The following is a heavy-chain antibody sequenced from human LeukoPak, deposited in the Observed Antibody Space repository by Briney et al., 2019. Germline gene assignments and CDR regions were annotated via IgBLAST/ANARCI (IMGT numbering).Heavy chain of an antibody. CDR3: ARDLTTVTKGLDV. V-gene: IGHV4-59*01. CDR1: AGSFSDFH. Sequence: SETLSLTCSVSAGSFSDFHWGWIRQTPGKGLEWIGDVHSSGSTNYNPSLKSRLTMSVDTSKNQFFLKLNSVTAADTAVDYCARDLTTVTKGLDVWGQGTTISVSS. J-gene: IGHJ6*02. CDR2: VHSSGST. D-gene: IGHD1-1*01.